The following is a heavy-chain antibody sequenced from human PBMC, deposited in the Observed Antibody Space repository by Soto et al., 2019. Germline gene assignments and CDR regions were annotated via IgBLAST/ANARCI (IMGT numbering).Heavy chain of an antibody. J-gene: IGHJ3*02. CDR2: ILVSDST. CDR3: AKATATGGGAFDI. Sequence: XGSRRLSCSASGFICSSYDMSWVRQAPGKALEWVSTILVSDSTHYEDSVRGRFTISRDSSKNTVYLQMNILTAGDTAVYYCAKATATGGGAFDICGQGTMFTVSS. CDR1: GFICSSYD. D-gene: IGHD2-8*02. V-gene: IGHV3-23*01.